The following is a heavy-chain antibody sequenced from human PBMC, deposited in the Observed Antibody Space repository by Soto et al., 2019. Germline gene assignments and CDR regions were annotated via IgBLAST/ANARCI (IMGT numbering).Heavy chain of an antibody. Sequence: GGSLRLSCAASGFTFSSYAMHWVRQAPGKGLEWVAVISYDGSNKYYADSVKGRFTISRDNSKNTLYLQMNSLRAEDTAVYYCARVIYNPHGPWFDPWGQGTLVTVSS. D-gene: IGHD1-1*01. CDR1: GFTFSSYA. J-gene: IGHJ5*02. CDR3: ARVIYNPHGPWFDP. CDR2: ISYDGSNK. V-gene: IGHV3-30-3*01.